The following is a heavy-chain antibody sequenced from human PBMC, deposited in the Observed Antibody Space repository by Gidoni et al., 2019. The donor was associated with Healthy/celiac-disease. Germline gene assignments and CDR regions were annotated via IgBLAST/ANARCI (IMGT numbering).Heavy chain of an antibody. CDR3: ARQAISSGWDYFDY. CDR1: GGSISSSSYY. Sequence: QLQLQESGPGLVKPSETLSLTCTVSGGSISSSSYYWGWIRQPPGKGLEWIGSIYYSGSTYYNPSLKSRVTISVDTSKNQFSLKLSSVTAADTAVYYCARQAISSGWDYFDYWGQGTLVTVSS. CDR2: IYYSGST. V-gene: IGHV4-39*01. D-gene: IGHD6-19*01. J-gene: IGHJ4*02.